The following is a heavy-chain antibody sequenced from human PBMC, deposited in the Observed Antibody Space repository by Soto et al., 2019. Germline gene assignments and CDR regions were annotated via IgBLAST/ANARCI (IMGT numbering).Heavy chain of an antibody. Sequence: PGGSLRLSCAASGFTFTDYLMNWVRQAPGKGLEWVANIKQDGSEKYYVDSVKGRFTISRDNAKKSLYLQMNSLRAEDTAVYYCAIMIFGLGTDHWGQGTLVTVSS. D-gene: IGHD3-3*01. V-gene: IGHV3-7*01. J-gene: IGHJ5*02. CDR2: IKQDGSEK. CDR3: AIMIFGLGTDH. CDR1: GFTFTDYL.